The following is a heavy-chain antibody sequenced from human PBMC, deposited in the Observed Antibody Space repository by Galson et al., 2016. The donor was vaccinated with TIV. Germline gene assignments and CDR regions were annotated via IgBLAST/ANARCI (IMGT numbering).Heavy chain of an antibody. CDR1: GYTFINYG. Sequence: SVKVSCKASGYTFINYGVGRVRQAPGQRLEWMGWINVYNGNTRYSQKFRDRVTITRDTSATTAYMETYMELSSLKSEDTAVYYCVRARVKHFDFWGQGTLVTVSS. V-gene: IGHV1-3*01. J-gene: IGHJ4*02. CDR3: VRARVKHFDF. CDR2: INVYNGNT.